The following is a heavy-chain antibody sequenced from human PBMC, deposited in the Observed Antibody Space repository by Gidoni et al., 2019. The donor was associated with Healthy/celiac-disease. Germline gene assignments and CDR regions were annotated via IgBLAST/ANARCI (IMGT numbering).Heavy chain of an antibody. CDR2: IYSGGST. V-gene: IGHV3-53*02. J-gene: IGHJ3*02. CDR1: GFTVSSNY. CDR3: ASAYDTLPFDI. Sequence: EVQLVETGGGLIQPGGSLRLSCAASGFTVSSNYMSWVRQAPGKGLEWVSVIYSGGSTYYADSVKGRFTISRDNSKNTLYLQMNSLRAEDTAVYYCASAYDTLPFDIWGQGTMVTVSS. D-gene: IGHD3-22*01.